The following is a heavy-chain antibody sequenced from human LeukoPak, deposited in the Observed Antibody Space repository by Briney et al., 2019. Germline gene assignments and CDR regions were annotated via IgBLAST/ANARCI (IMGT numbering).Heavy chain of an antibody. Sequence: GGTLRLSCAASGFTFSSYAMSWVRQPPGKGLEWVSAISGSGGSTYYADSVKGRFTISRDNSKNTLYLQMNSLRAEDTAVYYCAKDLNDDILTIDYWGQGTLVTVSS. CDR3: AKDLNDDILTIDY. V-gene: IGHV3-23*01. CDR2: ISGSGGST. J-gene: IGHJ4*02. D-gene: IGHD3-9*01. CDR1: GFTFSSYA.